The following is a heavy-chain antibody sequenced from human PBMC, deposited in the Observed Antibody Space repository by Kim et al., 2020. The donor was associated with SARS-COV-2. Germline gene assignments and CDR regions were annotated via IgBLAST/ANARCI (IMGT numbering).Heavy chain of an antibody. D-gene: IGHD2-2*01. CDR3: TRDGGYCSSTSCSPFDY. V-gene: IGHV3-49*03. CDR1: GFTFGDYA. Sequence: GGSLRLSCTASGFTFGDYAMSWFRQAPGKGLEWVGFIRSKAYGGTTEYAASVKGRFTISRDDSKSIAYLQMNSLKTEDTAVYYCTRDGGYCSSTSCSPFDYWGQGTLVTVSS. CDR2: IRSKAYGGTT. J-gene: IGHJ4*02.